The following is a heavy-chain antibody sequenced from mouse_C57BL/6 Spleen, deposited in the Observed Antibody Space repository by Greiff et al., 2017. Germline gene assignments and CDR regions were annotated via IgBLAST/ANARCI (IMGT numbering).Heavy chain of an antibody. CDR1: GYAFSSYW. D-gene: IGHD1-1*01. CDR2: IYPGDGDT. J-gene: IGHJ2*01. CDR3: ARPDYYGSRDFDY. V-gene: IGHV1-80*01. Sequence: VMLVESGAELVKPGASVKISCKASGYAFSSYWMNWVKQRPGKGLEWIGQIYPGDGDTNYNGKFKGKATLTADKSSSTAYMQLSSLTSEDSAVYFCARPDYYGSRDFDYWGQGTTLTVSS.